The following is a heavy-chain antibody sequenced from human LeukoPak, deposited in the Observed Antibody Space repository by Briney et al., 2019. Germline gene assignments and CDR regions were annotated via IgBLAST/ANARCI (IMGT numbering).Heavy chain of an antibody. CDR1: GGSISSYY. V-gene: IGHV4-59*01. CDR3: ATRESLGYCSGGSCYSDY. J-gene: IGHJ4*02. CDR2: IYYSGST. Sequence: SQTLSLTCTVSGGSISSYYWSWIRQPPGKGLEWIGYIYYSGSTNYNPSLKSRVTISVDTSKNQFSLKLSSVTAADTAVYYCATRESLGYCSGGSCYSDYWSQGTLVTVSS. D-gene: IGHD2-15*01.